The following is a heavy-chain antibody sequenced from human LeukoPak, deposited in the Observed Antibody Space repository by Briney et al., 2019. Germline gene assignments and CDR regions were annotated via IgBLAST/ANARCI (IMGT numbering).Heavy chain of an antibody. J-gene: IGHJ6*04. D-gene: IGHD6-13*01. CDR3: ARQNSSSWYHYYYYYYGMDV. V-gene: IGHV3-11*06. CDR2: ISSSSSYT. Sequence: GALRLSCAASGFTFSDYYMSWIRQAPGEGLEWVSYISSSSSYTNYADSVKGRFTISRDNAKNSLYLQMNSLRAEDTAVYYCARQNSSSWYHYYYYYYGMDVWGKGTTVTVSS. CDR1: GFTFSDYY.